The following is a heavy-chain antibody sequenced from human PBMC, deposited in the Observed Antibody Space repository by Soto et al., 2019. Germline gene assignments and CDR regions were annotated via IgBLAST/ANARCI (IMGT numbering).Heavy chain of an antibody. D-gene: IGHD3-10*01. J-gene: IGHJ5*02. CDR2: MNPGNNQH. Sequence: ASVKVSCKTSGYSFTNYDIHWVRQAAGQGLEWMGWMNPGNNQHVYTQKFQGRVTVSTDTSISTAYMELRSLRSDDTAVYYFARGVGSGSYYNQYNWFDPWGQGTLVTVSS. CDR3: ARGVGSGSYYNQYNWFDP. V-gene: IGHV1-8*01. CDR1: GYSFTNYD.